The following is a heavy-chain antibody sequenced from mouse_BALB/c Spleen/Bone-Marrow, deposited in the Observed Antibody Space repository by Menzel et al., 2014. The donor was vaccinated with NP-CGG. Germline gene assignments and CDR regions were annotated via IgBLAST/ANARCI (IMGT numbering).Heavy chain of an antibody. CDR2: IDPANGNT. Sequence: VQLQQSGAELVKPGASVKLSCTASGFNIKDTYMHWVKQRPEQGLEWIGRIDPANGNTKYDPKFQGKATIPADTSSNTAYLQLSSLTSEDTAVYYGAFYYYGSTLFAYWGQGNLVTVSA. V-gene: IGHV14-3*02. CDR3: AFYYYGSTLFAY. CDR1: GFNIKDTY. J-gene: IGHJ3*01. D-gene: IGHD1-1*01.